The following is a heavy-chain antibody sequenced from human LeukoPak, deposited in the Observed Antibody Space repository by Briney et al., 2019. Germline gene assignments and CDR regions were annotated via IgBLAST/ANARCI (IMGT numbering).Heavy chain of an antibody. CDR1: EFTYSSYG. D-gene: IGHD4-17*01. CDR2: IWYDGSNK. V-gene: IGHV3-33*06. J-gene: IGHJ4*02. Sequence: GGSLRLSCAASEFTYSSYGMHWVRQAPGKGLGWVAVIWYDGSNKYYADSVKGRFTISRDNSKNTLYLQMNSLRAEDTAVYYCAKPNDYGDPFDYWGQGTLVTVSS. CDR3: AKPNDYGDPFDY.